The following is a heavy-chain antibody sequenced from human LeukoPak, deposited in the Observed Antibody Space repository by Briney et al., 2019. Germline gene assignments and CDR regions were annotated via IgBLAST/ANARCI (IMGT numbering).Heavy chain of an antibody. Sequence: GGSLRLSCAVSGFTFSDHYMTWIRQAPGKGLEYISYLSNRGSDIFYADSVKGRFSISRDNAKNSLYLQMNSLRVEDTAMYYCARGHWGLDYWGQGTLVTVSS. J-gene: IGHJ4*02. CDR3: ARGHWGLDY. D-gene: IGHD7-27*01. V-gene: IGHV3-11*01. CDR2: LSNRGSDI. CDR1: GFTFSDHY.